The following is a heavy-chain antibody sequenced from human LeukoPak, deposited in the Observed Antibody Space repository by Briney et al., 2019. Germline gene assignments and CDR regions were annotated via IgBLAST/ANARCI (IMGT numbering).Heavy chain of an antibody. CDR2: ISGSGGST. Sequence: GGSLRLSCAASGFTFSSYAISWVRQAPGKGLEWVSAISGSGGSTYYADSVKGRFTISRDNSKNTLYLQMNSLRAEDTAVYYCAKSDWDTCGEYYFDYWGQGTLVTVSS. CDR3: AKSDWDTCGEYYFDY. CDR1: GFTFSSYA. V-gene: IGHV3-23*01. J-gene: IGHJ4*02. D-gene: IGHD2-21*01.